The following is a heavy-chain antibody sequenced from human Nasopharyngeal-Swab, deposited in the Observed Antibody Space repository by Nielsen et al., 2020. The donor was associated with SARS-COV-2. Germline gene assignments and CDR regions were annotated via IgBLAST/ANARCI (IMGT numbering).Heavy chain of an antibody. CDR3: VRGRFCGGDCYSDPFDY. CDR2: ISGSSTDI. J-gene: IGHJ4*02. V-gene: IGHV3-21*01. D-gene: IGHD2-21*02. CDR1: GFSFSTYT. Sequence: GESLKISCAASGFSFSTYTMNWVRQAPGKGLEWVSSISGSSTDIFYADSVKGRFTISRDYAKNSLFLQVKSLRAEDTAVYYCVRGRFCGGDCYSDPFDYWGQGTLVTVSS.